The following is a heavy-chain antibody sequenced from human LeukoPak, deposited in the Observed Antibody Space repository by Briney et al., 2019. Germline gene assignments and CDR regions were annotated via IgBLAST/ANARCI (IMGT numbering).Heavy chain of an antibody. CDR3: AIMHRYYDGSGYWVQ. V-gene: IGHV3-23*01. Sequence: GGSLRLSCAASGFTFSSYAMSWVRQAPGKGLEWVSGISTSGGSTSYADSVKGQFTISRDNPRNTLYMQMNSLRDEDRAVYYCAIMHRYYDGSGYWVQWGQGTLVTVSS. CDR1: GFTFSSYA. D-gene: IGHD3-22*01. J-gene: IGHJ4*02. CDR2: ISTSGGST.